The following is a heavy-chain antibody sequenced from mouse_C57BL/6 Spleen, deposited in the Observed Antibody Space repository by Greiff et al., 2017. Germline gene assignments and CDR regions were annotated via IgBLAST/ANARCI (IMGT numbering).Heavy chain of an antibody. D-gene: IGHD2-4*01. CDR3: ARRGVSYDYGAWFAY. Sequence: QVQLQQPGAELVKPGASVKLSCKASGYTFTSYWMQWVKQRPGPGLEWIGEIDPSDSYTNYNQKFKGKATLTVDTSSSTAYMQLSSLTSEDSAVYYCARRGVSYDYGAWFAYWGQGTLVTVSA. CDR1: GYTFTSYW. V-gene: IGHV1-50*01. CDR2: IDPSDSYT. J-gene: IGHJ3*01.